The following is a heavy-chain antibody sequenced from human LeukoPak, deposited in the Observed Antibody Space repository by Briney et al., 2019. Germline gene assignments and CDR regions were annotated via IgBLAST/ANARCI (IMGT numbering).Heavy chain of an antibody. J-gene: IGHJ4*02. CDR2: IYSGGST. Sequence: GGSLRLSCAASGFTFSSYAMSWVRQAPGKGLEWVSVIYSGGSTYYADPVKGRFTISRDNSKNTLYLQMNSLRAEDTAVYYCARGGYVKVLDYWGQGTLVTVSS. D-gene: IGHD6-25*01. V-gene: IGHV3-53*01. CDR3: ARGGYVKVLDY. CDR1: GFTFSSYA.